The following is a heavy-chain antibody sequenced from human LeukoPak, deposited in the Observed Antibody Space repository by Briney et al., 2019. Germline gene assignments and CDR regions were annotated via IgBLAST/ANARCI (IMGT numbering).Heavy chain of an antibody. Sequence: ASVTVSCKASGYTFTTFGISWVRQAPGQGLEWMGWISTYNGDTHCAQKLQGRVTMTTDTSTSTAYMELRSLRSDDTAVYYCAREYCSGGSCYNADYWGQGTLVTVSS. J-gene: IGHJ4*02. CDR1: GYTFTTFG. CDR2: ISTYNGDT. V-gene: IGHV1-18*01. D-gene: IGHD2-15*01. CDR3: AREYCSGGSCYNADY.